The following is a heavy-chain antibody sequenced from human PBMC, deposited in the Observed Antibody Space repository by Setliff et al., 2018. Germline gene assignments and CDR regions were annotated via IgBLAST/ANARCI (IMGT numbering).Heavy chain of an antibody. CDR2: ILFSGDT. V-gene: IGHV4-38-2*01. CDR1: GYSISSGFS. J-gene: IGHJ4*02. D-gene: IGHD3-22*01. Sequence: PSETLSLTCAVSGYSISSGFSWVWIRQSPGKGLEWIGRILFSGDTYYNPSLNSRVTISADTSKNQFSLKLTSVTAADTAVYYCRVWVTMIEVDSWAQGTLVTVSS. CDR3: RVWVTMIEVDS.